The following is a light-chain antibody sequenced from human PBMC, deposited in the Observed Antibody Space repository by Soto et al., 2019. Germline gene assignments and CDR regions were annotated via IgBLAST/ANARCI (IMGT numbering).Light chain of an antibody. CDR2: AAS. CDR1: EDISSY. J-gene: IGKJ5*01. CDR3: QQYNSFSLIT. V-gene: IGKV1-9*01. Sequence: IQLTQSPSSLSASVGDRVTFTCRASEDISSYLVWYQQKPGAAPKLLIYAASALHSGVPSRFSGTGSGTEFTLTISSLQPDDFATYFCQQYNSFSLITFGQGTRLEIK.